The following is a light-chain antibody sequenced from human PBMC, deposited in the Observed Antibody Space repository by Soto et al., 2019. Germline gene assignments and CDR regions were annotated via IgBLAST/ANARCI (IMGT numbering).Light chain of an antibody. CDR1: QSLLYSDGDNY. Sequence: DIVMTQSPLSLGVTPGEPASISCRSSQSLLYSDGDNYLDWYLQKPGQSPQLLIYLASNRAYGVPARFSGSRSGTYFTLKISRVEAEDVGLYYCMQALQTPNTFGQGTRL. CDR3: MQALQTPNT. CDR2: LAS. V-gene: IGKV2-28*01. J-gene: IGKJ5*01.